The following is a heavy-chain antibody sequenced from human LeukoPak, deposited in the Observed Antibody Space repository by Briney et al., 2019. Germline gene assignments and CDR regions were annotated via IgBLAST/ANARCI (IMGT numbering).Heavy chain of an antibody. CDR1: GFTFSTYA. J-gene: IGHJ4*02. Sequence: GGSLRLSCVASGFTFSTYAMSWVRQAPGKGLEWVSGLSASGGTTYYADSVKGRFTISRDNSKNTLYLQMNSLRADDTAVYYCAKGLKGYSAYEQIDYWGQGTLVTVSS. CDR3: AKGLKGYSAYEQIDY. D-gene: IGHD5-12*01. V-gene: IGHV3-23*01. CDR2: LSASGGTT.